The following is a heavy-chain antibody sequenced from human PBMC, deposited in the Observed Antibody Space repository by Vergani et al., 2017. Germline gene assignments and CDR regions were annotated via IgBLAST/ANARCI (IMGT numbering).Heavy chain of an antibody. CDR3: ARDPRFLAPDNYFDA. CDR1: GYTLIGFF. V-gene: IGHV1-2*02. CDR2: INPNTGET. J-gene: IGHJ5*02. Sequence: QVHLMQSGAEVKKPGASVTVFCKASGYTLIGFFIHWVRQAPGHGLEWMGWINPNTGETTYSQASQGRVMMTLDTSTSTVYMELRSLKFDDTAIYYGARDPRFLAPDNYFDAWGQGTLVTVSS. D-gene: IGHD3-3*01.